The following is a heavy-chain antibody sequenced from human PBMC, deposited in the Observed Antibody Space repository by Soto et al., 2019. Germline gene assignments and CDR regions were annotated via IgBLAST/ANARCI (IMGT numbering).Heavy chain of an antibody. CDR3: ARGKGAYSSSWFLRGDLAIFDY. CDR1: GYTFTSYD. J-gene: IGHJ4*02. Sequence: ASVKVSCKASGYTFTSYDINWVRQATGQGLEWMGWMNPNSGNTGYAQKFQGRVTMTRNTSISTAYMELSSLRSEDTAVYYCARGKGAYSSSWFLRGDLAIFDYWGQGTLVTVSS. V-gene: IGHV1-8*01. CDR2: MNPNSGNT. D-gene: IGHD6-13*01.